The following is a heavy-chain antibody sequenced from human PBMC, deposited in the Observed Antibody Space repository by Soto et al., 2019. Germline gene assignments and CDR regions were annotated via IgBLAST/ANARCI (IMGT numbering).Heavy chain of an antibody. CDR2: IIPIFGTA. D-gene: IGHD3-22*01. J-gene: IGHJ3*02. Sequence: ASVKVSCKASGGTFSSYAISWVRQAPGQGLEWMGGIIPIFGTANYAQKFQGRVTITADESTSTAYMELSSLRSEDTAVYYCARDLMFYDSSGPDDFDILGQGTMVTV. CDR3: ARDLMFYDSSGPDDFDI. CDR1: GGTFSSYA. V-gene: IGHV1-69*13.